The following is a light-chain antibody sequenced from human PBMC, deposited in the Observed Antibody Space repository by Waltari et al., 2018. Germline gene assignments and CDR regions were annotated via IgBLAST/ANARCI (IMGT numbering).Light chain of an antibody. CDR2: GTS. V-gene: IGKV3-11*01. CDR1: KSATNY. Sequence: SCRASKSATNYLAWYQQKPGQAPRLLIYGTSNRATGIPARFSGIGFGTDFTLTISRLEPEDFAVYDCQQRRDWPLTFGGGTKVEIK. CDR3: QQRRDWPLT. J-gene: IGKJ4*01.